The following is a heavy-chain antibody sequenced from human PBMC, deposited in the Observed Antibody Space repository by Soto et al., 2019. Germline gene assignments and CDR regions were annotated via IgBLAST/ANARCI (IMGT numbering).Heavy chain of an antibody. J-gene: IGHJ6*02. CDR2: MNPNSGNT. D-gene: IGHD3-3*01. V-gene: IGHV1-8*01. CDR1: GYTFTSYD. Sequence: QVQLVQSGAEVKKPGASVKVSCKASGYTFTSYDINWVRQATGQGLEWMGWMNPNSGNTGYAQKFQGRVTITRNTSISKAYMELSSLRSEDTAVYYCARGVYQVRPYYDFWSGPRGMDVWGQGTTVTVSS. CDR3: ARGVYQVRPYYDFWSGPRGMDV.